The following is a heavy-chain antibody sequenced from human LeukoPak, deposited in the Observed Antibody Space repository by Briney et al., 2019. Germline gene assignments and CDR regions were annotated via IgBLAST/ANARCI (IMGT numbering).Heavy chain of an antibody. D-gene: IGHD1/OR15-1a*01. CDR2: ISYSGST. J-gene: IGHJ4*02. CDR3: ARSIIGTRSKFDY. V-gene: IGHV4-59*08. CDR1: GASISSYY. Sequence: SETLSLTCTVSGASISSYYWSWIRQPPGKGLERIGYISYSGSTNYNPSLKSRVTISLDTSKNQFALKLSSVTAADTAVYYCARSIIGTRSKFDYWGQGTLVTVSS.